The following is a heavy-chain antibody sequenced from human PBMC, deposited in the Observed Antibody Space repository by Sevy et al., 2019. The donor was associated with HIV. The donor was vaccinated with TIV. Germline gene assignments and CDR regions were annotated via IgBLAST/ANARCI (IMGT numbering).Heavy chain of an antibody. J-gene: IGHJ4*02. CDR2: ISWNSGSI. CDR3: AKAGQQLGIDY. CDR1: GFTFDDYA. Sequence: GGSLRLSCAASGFTFDDYAMHWVRQAPGKGLEWVSGISWNSGSIGYADSVKGRFTISRDNAKNSLYLQMNSLRAEDTALYYCAKAGQQLGIDYWDQGTLVTVSS. V-gene: IGHV3-9*01. D-gene: IGHD6-13*01.